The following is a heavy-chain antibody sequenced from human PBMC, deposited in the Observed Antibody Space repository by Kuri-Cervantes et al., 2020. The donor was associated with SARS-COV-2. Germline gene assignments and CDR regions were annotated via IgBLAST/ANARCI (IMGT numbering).Heavy chain of an antibody. CDR2: IIPILGTA. CDR3: ARGLGSSWPMTTYYFDY. J-gene: IGHJ4*02. V-gene: IGHV1-69*04. D-gene: IGHD6-13*01. CDR1: GGTFSSYA. Sequence: SVKVSCKASGGTFSSYAISWVRQAPGQGLEWMGRIIPILGTANYAQKFQGRVTITADKSTSTAYMELSSLRSDDTAVYYCARGLGSSWPMTTYYFDYWGQGTLVTVSS.